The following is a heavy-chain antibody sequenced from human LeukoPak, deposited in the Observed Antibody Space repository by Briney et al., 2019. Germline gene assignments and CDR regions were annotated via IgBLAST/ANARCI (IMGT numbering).Heavy chain of an antibody. D-gene: IGHD3-3*01. V-gene: IGHV4-59*08. CDR3: ARHSYDFWSDPDRYYFDY. Sequence: SETLSLTCTVSGGSISSYYWSWIRQPPGKGLEWIGYIYYSGSTNYNPSLKSRVTISVDTSKNQFSLKLSSVTAADTAVYYCARHSYDFWSDPDRYYFDYWGQGTLVTVSS. CDR1: GGSISSYY. CDR2: IYYSGST. J-gene: IGHJ4*02.